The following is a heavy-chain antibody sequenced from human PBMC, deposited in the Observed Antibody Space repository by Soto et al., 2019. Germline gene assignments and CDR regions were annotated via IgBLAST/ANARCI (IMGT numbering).Heavy chain of an antibody. CDR1: GYTFTSYA. CDR2: INAGNGNT. Sequence: ASVKVSCKASGYTFTSYAMHWVRQAPGQRLEWMGWINAGNGNTKYSQKFQDRVTITRDTSASTAYMELGSLRSEDTAVYYCASLAPLTMYYDYIEAHVAFDIWAQGTMVTVSS. V-gene: IGHV1-3*01. J-gene: IGHJ3*02. CDR3: ASLAPLTMYYDYIEAHVAFDI. D-gene: IGHD3-16*01.